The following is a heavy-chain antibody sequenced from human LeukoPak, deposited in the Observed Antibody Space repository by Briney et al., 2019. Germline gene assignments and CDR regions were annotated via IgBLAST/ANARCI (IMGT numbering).Heavy chain of an antibody. D-gene: IGHD3-9*01. CDR2: ISSSGSTI. CDR1: GFTFSSYE. Sequence: GGSLRLSCAASGFTFSSYEMNWVRQAPGKGLEWVSYISSSGSTIYYADSVKGRFTIFRDNAKNSLYLQMNSLRAEDTAVYYCANLDWLLDYWGQGTLVTVSS. V-gene: IGHV3-48*03. CDR3: ANLDWLLDY. J-gene: IGHJ4*02.